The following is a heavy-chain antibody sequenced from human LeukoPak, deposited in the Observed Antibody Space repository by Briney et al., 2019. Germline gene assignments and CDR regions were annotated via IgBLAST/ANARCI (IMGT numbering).Heavy chain of an antibody. Sequence: ASVKVSCKASGYTFTGYYMHWVRQAPGQGLEWMGWINPNSGGTNYAQKFQGRVTMTRDTSISTAYMELSRLRSVDTAVYYCARGYYDSSGYLLDPWGQGTLVTVSS. CDR2: INPNSGGT. CDR3: ARGYYDSSGYLLDP. J-gene: IGHJ5*02. CDR1: GYTFTGYY. V-gene: IGHV1-2*02. D-gene: IGHD3-22*01.